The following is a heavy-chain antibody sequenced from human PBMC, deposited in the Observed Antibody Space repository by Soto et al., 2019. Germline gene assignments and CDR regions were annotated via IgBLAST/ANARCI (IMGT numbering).Heavy chain of an antibody. J-gene: IGHJ6*02. Sequence: SETLSLTCAVSGGSFNANWWSWVRQPPGKGLEWIGEIYYNGNTNYNASLKSRVTISVYTSKNQFSLRLGSVTAADTAVYFCAREDDGGDSLDVWGQGTTVTVSS. D-gene: IGHD2-21*02. CDR2: IYYNGNT. CDR3: AREDDGGDSLDV. V-gene: IGHV4-34*01. CDR1: GGSFNANW.